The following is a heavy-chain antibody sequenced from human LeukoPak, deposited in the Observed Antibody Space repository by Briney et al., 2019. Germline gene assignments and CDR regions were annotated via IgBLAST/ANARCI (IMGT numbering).Heavy chain of an antibody. J-gene: IGHJ6*03. CDR3: ASATGAQLAPDYYYDMVV. CDR2: LSGSGSST. CDR1: GLTFSSLA. D-gene: IGHD6-6*01. Sequence: QSGGSLTLFCAPSGLTFSSLAMRCVRHPPGKGLEWLLYLSGSGSSTYYADSVKGRFTISRDNSKNTLYLQMNSLRAEDTAVYYCASATGAQLAPDYYYDMVVWCKGATLVVAS. V-gene: IGHV3-23*01.